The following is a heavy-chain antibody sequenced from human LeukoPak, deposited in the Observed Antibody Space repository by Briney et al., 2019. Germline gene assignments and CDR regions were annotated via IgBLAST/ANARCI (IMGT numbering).Heavy chain of an antibody. CDR2: ISSNGGST. V-gene: IGHV3-64*01. Sequence: GGSLRLSCAASGFTFSSYAMHWVRPAPGKGLESVSAISSNGGSTYYANSVKGRFTISRDNSKNTLYLQMGSLRAEDLAVYYCARDFGLTGKVDYWGQGTLVTVSS. D-gene: IGHD1-20*01. CDR1: GFTFSSYA. CDR3: ARDFGLTGKVDY. J-gene: IGHJ4*02.